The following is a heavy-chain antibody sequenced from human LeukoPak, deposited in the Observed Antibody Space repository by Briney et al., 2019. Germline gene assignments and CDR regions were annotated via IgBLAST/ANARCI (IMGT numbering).Heavy chain of an antibody. Sequence: NPSQTLSLTCTVSGGSISSGDYYWSWIRQPPGKGLEWIGYIYYSGSTYYNPSPKSRVTISVDTSKNQFSLKLSSVTAADTAVYYCARAEAHYDILTGPRAGDAFDIWGQGTMVTVSS. D-gene: IGHD3-9*01. CDR3: ARAEAHYDILTGPRAGDAFDI. CDR2: IYYSGST. V-gene: IGHV4-30-4*01. J-gene: IGHJ3*02. CDR1: GGSISSGDYY.